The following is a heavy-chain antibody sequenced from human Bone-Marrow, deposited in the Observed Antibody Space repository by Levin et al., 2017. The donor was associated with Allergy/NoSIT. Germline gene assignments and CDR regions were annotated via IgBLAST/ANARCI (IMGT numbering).Heavy chain of an antibody. CDR1: GFIFSNYW. Sequence: QSGGSLRLSCEASGFIFSNYWMTWVRQAPGKGLEWVANIKQDGTRKDYVDSVKGRFTISRDNAKNSLYLQMNDVRAEDTAVYFCARGPPSSSWLVWFDPWGQGTLVTVSS. CDR3: ARGPPSSSWLVWFDP. CDR2: IKQDGTRK. J-gene: IGHJ5*02. V-gene: IGHV3-7*01. D-gene: IGHD6-13*01.